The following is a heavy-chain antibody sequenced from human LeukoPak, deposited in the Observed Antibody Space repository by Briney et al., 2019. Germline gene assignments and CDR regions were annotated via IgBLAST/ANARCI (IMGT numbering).Heavy chain of an antibody. V-gene: IGHV3-23*01. D-gene: IGHD3-10*01. CDR1: GFTFSSYS. CDR2: ISGSGGST. CDR3: AKDSRYYYGSGSYSDY. J-gene: IGHJ4*02. Sequence: GGSLRLSCAASGFTFSSYSMNWVRQAPGKGLEWVSAISGSGGSTYYADSVKGRFTISRDNSKNTLYLQMNSLRAEDTAVYYCAKDSRYYYGSGSYSDYWGQGTLVTVSS.